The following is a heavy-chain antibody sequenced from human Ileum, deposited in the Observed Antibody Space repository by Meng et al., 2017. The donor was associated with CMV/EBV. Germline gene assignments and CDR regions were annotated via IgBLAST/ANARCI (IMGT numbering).Heavy chain of an antibody. Sequence: GSLRPSCSVSGGSVSSVSSYWSWIRQPRGKGLEWFVYVYYSGTTNYSPSLKSRVTISVDTSKNQFPLKLSSVTAADTAVYYCARATGYCSGIGCYAFTYYYGMDVWGQGTTVTVSS. V-gene: IGHV4-61*01. CDR3: ARATGYCSGIGCYAFTYYYGMDV. J-gene: IGHJ6*02. CDR2: VYYSGTT. CDR1: GGSVSSVSSY. D-gene: IGHD2-2*01.